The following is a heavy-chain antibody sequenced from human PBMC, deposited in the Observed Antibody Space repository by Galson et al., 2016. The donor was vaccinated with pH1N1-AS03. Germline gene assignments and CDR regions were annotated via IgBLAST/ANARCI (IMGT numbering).Heavy chain of an antibody. CDR2: MNPDSGNT. CDR3: ARGVVDCSGPACSGTLRFDP. Sequence: SVKVSCKASGYTFTTYDINWVRQAPGQGLEWMGWMNPDSGNTGYAPSFQGRVTFTRDTSISTAYMELSSLRSEDTAVYYCARGVVDCSGPACSGTLRFDPWGQGTLVTVSS. CDR1: GYTFTTYD. V-gene: IGHV1-8*03. D-gene: IGHD2-15*01. J-gene: IGHJ5*02.